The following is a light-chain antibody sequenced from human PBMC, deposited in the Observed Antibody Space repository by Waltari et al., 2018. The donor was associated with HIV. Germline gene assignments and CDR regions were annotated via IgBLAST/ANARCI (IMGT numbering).Light chain of an antibody. V-gene: IGLV1-40*01. CDR3: QSFDSGLTAVV. J-gene: IGLJ2*01. CDR1: SSNLGAGFD. CDR2: DKG. Sequence: QSVLTQPPSVSGAPGQRVSISCTGSSSNLGAGFDAQWYQQLPGAAPRLLIYDKGSRPLGVPGRFSGSRSGTSAALAITGLQADDEADYYCQSFDSGLTAVVFGGGTKLTVL.